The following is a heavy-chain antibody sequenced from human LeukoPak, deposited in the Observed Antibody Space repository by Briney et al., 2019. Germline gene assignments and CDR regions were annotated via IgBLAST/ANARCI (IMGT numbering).Heavy chain of an antibody. D-gene: IGHD3-16*01. V-gene: IGHV3-11*01. CDR1: GFSFSDYY. Sequence: GGSLRLSCAASGFSFSDYYMSWIRQAPGKGLEWVSWVSFISSPGNTTYYADSVKGRFTISMDNAKNSLYLQMNSLSAGDTTGYYCVRGGGYHSAYPPYFDLWGRGTLVTVSS. CDR3: VRGGGYHSAYPPYFDL. J-gene: IGHJ2*01. CDR2: ISSPGNTT.